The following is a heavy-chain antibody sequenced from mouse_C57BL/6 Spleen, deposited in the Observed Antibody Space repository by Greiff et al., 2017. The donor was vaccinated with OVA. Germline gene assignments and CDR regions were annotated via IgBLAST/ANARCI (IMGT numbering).Heavy chain of an antibody. CDR1: GFTFSSYA. J-gene: IGHJ3*01. V-gene: IGHV5-9-1*02. CDR3: TRDRYDYSAWFAY. CDR2: IRSGGGYI. D-gene: IGHD2-4*01. Sequence: EVKLVESGEGLVKPGGSLKLSCAASGFTFSSYAMSWVRQTPEKRLEWVAYIRSGGGYIYYADTVKGRFTITRNNARHTLYLQMRSRKSEDTAMYYYTRDRYDYSAWFAYWGQGTMVTVSA.